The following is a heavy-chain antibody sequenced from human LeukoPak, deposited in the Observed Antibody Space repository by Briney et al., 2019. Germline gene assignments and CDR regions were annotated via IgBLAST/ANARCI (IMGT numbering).Heavy chain of an antibody. D-gene: IGHD3-16*02. Sequence: GGSLRLSCVVSGFSFSDCWMSWVRQAPGKGLEWVAIIKGDGSERYDVGSVRGRFTISRDNVKNSLYLQMNSLRAEDTAVYYCARGPSSYLSWHDYWGQGTLVTVSS. CDR2: IKGDGSER. J-gene: IGHJ4*02. V-gene: IGHV3-7*04. CDR3: ARGPSSYLSWHDY. CDR1: GFSFSDCW.